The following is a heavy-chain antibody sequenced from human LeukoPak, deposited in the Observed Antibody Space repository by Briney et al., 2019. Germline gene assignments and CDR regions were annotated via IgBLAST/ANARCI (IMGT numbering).Heavy chain of an antibody. Sequence: GASVKVSCKASGGTFSSYAISWVRQAPGQGLEWMGGIIPIFGTANYAQKFQGRVTITTDESTSTAYMELSSLRSEDTAVYYCARDSLEVGATRSYYYYGMDVWGQGTTVTVSS. CDR1: GGTFSSYA. CDR2: IIPIFGTA. V-gene: IGHV1-69*05. D-gene: IGHD1-26*01. CDR3: ARDSLEVGATRSYYYYGMDV. J-gene: IGHJ6*02.